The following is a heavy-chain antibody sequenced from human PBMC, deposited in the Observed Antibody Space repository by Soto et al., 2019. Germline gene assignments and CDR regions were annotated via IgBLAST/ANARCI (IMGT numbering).Heavy chain of an antibody. CDR1: GGSISSYY. J-gene: IGHJ5*02. Sequence: QVQLQESGPGLVKPSETLSLTCTVSGGSISSYYWSWIRQPPGKGLEWIGYIYYSGSTNYNPSLKSRVTIPVDTSKNQFSLKLSSVTAADTAVYYCARALWFGELYWFDPWGQGTLVTVSS. D-gene: IGHD3-10*01. V-gene: IGHV4-59*01. CDR3: ARALWFGELYWFDP. CDR2: IYYSGST.